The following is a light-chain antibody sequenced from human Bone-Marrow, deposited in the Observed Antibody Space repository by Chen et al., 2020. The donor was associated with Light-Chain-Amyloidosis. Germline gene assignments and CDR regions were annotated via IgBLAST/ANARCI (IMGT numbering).Light chain of an antibody. CDR3: QQRSNWYT. V-gene: IGKV3-11*01. Sequence: EIVLTQSPATLSLSLRERATLSCRASQSVSSYLAWYQQKPGQSPRLLIYDASNRATGISARFSGSGSGTDFTITISSLEPEDFAVYYCQQRSNWYTFGQGTKLEIK. J-gene: IGKJ2*01. CDR2: DAS. CDR1: QSVSSY.